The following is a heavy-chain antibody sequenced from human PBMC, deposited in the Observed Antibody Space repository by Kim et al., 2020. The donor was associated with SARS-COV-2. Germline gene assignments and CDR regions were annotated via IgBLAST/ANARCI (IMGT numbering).Heavy chain of an antibody. J-gene: IGHJ5*02. D-gene: IGHD2-2*01. CDR3: ARSGVPTSSRWFDP. Sequence: ADSVKGRFTTSRDNAKNSLYLQMNSLRAEDAAVYYCARSGVPTSSRWFDPWGQGTLVTVSS. V-gene: IGHV3-21*01.